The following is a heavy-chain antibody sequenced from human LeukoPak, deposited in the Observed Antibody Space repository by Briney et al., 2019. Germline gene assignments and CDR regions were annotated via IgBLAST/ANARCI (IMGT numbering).Heavy chain of an antibody. D-gene: IGHD2-2*01. CDR1: GCSVSSYY. CDR2: IYTSGST. CDR3: ARVSVVTAARALYYYYYYYMDV. J-gene: IGHJ6*03. V-gene: IGHV4-4*07. Sequence: ETSETLSFTCTGSGCSVSSYYWSWIRQPAGKGLEGIGHIYTSGSTNYNASLKSRVTMSVDTSKNAFSLKLSSVTAAETAVYYCARVSVVTAARALYYYYYYYMDVWGKGTTVTVSS.